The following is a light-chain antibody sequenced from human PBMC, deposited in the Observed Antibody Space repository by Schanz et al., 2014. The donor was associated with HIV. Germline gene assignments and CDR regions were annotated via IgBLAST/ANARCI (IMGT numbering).Light chain of an antibody. CDR2: GAS. Sequence: PGERATLSCRASQSVTSRYFAWYQQKPGQAPRLLIYGASSRATGIPDRFSGSGSGTDFTLTISRLEPEDFAVYYCQQYGSSPRTFDQGTKVEIK. J-gene: IGKJ1*01. CDR1: QSVTSRY. V-gene: IGKV3-20*01. CDR3: QQYGSSPRT.